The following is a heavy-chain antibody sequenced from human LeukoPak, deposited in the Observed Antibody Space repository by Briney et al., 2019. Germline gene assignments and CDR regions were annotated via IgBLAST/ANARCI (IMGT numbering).Heavy chain of an antibody. Sequence: ASVKVSCKVSGYTLTELSMHWVRQAPGKGLEWMGGFYPEDGETIYAQKFQGRVTTTEDTSTDTAYMELSSLRSEDTAVYYCATVRVPAAIPYYYYYGMDVWGQGTTVTVSS. CDR1: GYTLTELS. V-gene: IGHV1-24*01. J-gene: IGHJ6*02. CDR3: ATVRVPAAIPYYYYYGMDV. CDR2: FYPEDGET. D-gene: IGHD2-2*01.